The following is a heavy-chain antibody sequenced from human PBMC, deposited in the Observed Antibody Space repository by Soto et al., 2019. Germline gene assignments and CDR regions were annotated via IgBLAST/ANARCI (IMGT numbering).Heavy chain of an antibody. CDR3: ARDREIEVAGTVDH. Sequence: RASVKVSCKASGYSFIEFYIHWVRQAPGQGLEWMGWLNPNSGGTNYARKFQGRVTMTRDTSSRTAYMGLRRLTYDDTAVYYCARDREIEVAGTVDHWGQGSLVTVSS. CDR2: LNPNSGGT. CDR1: GYSFIEFY. V-gene: IGHV1-2*02. D-gene: IGHD6-19*01. J-gene: IGHJ5*02.